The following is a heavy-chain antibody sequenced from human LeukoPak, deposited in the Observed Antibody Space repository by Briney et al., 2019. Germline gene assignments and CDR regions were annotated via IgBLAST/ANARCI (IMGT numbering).Heavy chain of an antibody. D-gene: IGHD6-6*01. CDR3: ARHTAGSGIAARPDY. CDR1: GGSFSGYY. J-gene: IGHJ4*02. Sequence: PSETLSLTCAVYGGSFSGYYWSWIRQPPGKGLEWIGEINHSGSTNYNPSLKSRVTISVDTSKNQFSLKLSSVTAADTAVYYCARHTAGSGIAARPDYWGQGTLVTVSS. V-gene: IGHV4-34*01. CDR2: INHSGST.